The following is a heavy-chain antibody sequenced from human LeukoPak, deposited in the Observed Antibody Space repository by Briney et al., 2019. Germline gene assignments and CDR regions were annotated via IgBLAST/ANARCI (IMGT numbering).Heavy chain of an antibody. CDR2: ISSSSSYI. V-gene: IGHV3-21*01. J-gene: IGHJ5*02. CDR1: GFTFSSYS. D-gene: IGHD6-19*01. CDR3: ASSGWYDVRWFDP. Sequence: GGSLRLSCAASGFTFSSYSMNWVRQAPGKGLEWVSSISSSSSYICYADSVKGRFTISRDNAKNSLYLQMNSLRAEDTAVYYCASSGWYDVRWFDPWGQGTLVTVSS.